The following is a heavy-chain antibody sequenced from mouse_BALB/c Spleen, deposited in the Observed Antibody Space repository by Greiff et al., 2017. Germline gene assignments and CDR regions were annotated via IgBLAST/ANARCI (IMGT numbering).Heavy chain of an antibody. CDR1: GFSLTSYG. CDR2: IWAGGST. CDR3: AREGDGSPFDY. V-gene: IGHV2-9*02. J-gene: IGHJ2*01. Sequence: QVQLKQSGPGLVAPSQSLSITCTVSGFSLTSYGVHWVRQPPGKGLEWLGVIWAGGSTNYISALMSRLSISKDNSKSQVFLKMNSLQTDDTAMYYCAREGDGSPFDYWGQGTTLTVSS. D-gene: IGHD2-3*01.